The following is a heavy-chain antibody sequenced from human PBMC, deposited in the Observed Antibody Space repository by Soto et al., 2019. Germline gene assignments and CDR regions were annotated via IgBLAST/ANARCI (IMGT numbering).Heavy chain of an antibody. CDR2: INPNSGGT. V-gene: IGHV1-2*04. CDR3: ARGGSSGWSTPLWGFDP. Sequence: QVQLVQSGAEVKKPGASVKVSCKASGYTFTGYYMHWVRQAPGQGLEWMGWINPNSGGTNYAQKFQGWVPMTRDTSISTAYMELSRLRSDDTAVYYCARGGSSGWSTPLWGFDPWGQGTLVTVSS. D-gene: IGHD6-19*01. CDR1: GYTFTGYY. J-gene: IGHJ5*02.